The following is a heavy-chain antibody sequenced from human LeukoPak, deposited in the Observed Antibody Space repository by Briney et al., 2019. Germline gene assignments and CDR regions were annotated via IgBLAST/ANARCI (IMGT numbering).Heavy chain of an antibody. V-gene: IGHV4-59*08. J-gene: IGHJ3*02. CDR3: ARLNSGYYYDSSGYPHDAFDI. CDR2: IYYSGST. D-gene: IGHD3-22*01. Sequence: PSETLSLTCTVSGGSISSYYWSWIRQPPGKGLEWIGYIYYSGSTNYNPSLKSRVTISVDTSKNQSSLKLSSVTAADTAVYYCARLNSGYYYDSSGYPHDAFDIWGQGTMVTVSS. CDR1: GGSISSYY.